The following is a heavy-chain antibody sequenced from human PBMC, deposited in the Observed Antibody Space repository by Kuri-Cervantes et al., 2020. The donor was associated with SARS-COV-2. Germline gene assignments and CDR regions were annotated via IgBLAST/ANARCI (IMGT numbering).Heavy chain of an antibody. CDR1: GFSFSSYG. Sequence: GESLKISCAASGFSFSSYGAHWIRQAPGKGLEWVAFIRYDGDIAYYGESVEGRFTISRDNSKNTLFLQLTGLRAEDMAVYYCAKDVDYYGSGSYYRGNFDYWGQGTLVTVSS. CDR3: AKDVDYYGSGSYYRGNFDY. J-gene: IGHJ4*02. CDR2: IRYDGDIA. D-gene: IGHD3-10*01. V-gene: IGHV3-30*02.